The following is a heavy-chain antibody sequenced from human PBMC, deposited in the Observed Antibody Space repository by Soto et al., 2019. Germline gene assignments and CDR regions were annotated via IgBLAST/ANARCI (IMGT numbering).Heavy chain of an antibody. CDR1: GYTFTGYY. CDR2: INPNSGGT. D-gene: IGHD2-2*01. V-gene: IGHV1-2*04. Sequence: GASVKVSCKASGYTFTGYYMHWVRQAPGQGLEWMGWINPNSGGTNYAQKFQGWVTMTRDTSISTAYMELSRLRSDDTAVYYCARDLGYCSSTSCPNAFDIWGQGTMVTVSS. J-gene: IGHJ3*02. CDR3: ARDLGYCSSTSCPNAFDI.